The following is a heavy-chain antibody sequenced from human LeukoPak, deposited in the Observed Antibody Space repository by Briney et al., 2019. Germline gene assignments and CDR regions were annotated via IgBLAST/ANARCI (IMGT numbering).Heavy chain of an antibody. Sequence: PGGSLRLSCAASGFIFNNYWMTWVRQAPGKGLEWVANIKQDGSEKYYVDSVKGRFTISRDNAKSSLYLQMNSLRAEDTALYYCARGVLRYFDSGFGYWGQGTLVTVSS. CDR1: GFIFNNYW. J-gene: IGHJ4*02. V-gene: IGHV3-7*01. CDR3: ARGVLRYFDSGFGY. CDR2: IKQDGSEK. D-gene: IGHD3-9*01.